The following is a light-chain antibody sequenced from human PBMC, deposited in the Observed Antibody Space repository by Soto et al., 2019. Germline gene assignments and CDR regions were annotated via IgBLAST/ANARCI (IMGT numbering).Light chain of an antibody. J-gene: IGKJ3*01. CDR3: QQRSNWPPGST. V-gene: IGKV3-11*01. CDR1: QSVSSY. Sequence: EIVLTQSPATLSLSPGERATLSCRASQSVSSYLAWYQQKPGQAPRLLIYDASNRATGIPARFSGSGSGTDFTLTISSLEPEDFAVYYCQQRSNWPPGSTFGPGTTVDIK. CDR2: DAS.